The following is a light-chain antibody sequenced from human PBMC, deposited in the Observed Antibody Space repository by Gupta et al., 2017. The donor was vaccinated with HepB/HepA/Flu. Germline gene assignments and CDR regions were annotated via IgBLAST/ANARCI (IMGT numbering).Light chain of an antibody. CDR2: KVA. Sequence: DAVLTLSPLSLPVTVGQPASISCSSSQRLVYTDGSTSFNWEHQGPGQSPRSLINKVANRDSGGADRFSSSRSGTDFTLKNSRVEEEDVGMYYCMKYTHWPHTFGQGTKLGIK. J-gene: IGKJ2*01. CDR1: QRLVYTDGSTS. CDR3: MKYTHWPHT. V-gene: IGKV2-30*01.